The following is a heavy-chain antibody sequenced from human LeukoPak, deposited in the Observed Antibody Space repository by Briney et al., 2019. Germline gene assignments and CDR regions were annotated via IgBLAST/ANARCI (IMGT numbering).Heavy chain of an antibody. D-gene: IGHD5-18*01. J-gene: IGHJ4*02. Sequence: GGSLRLSCTASGFTFSNYGMHWVRQAPGKGLEWVAVISYGGSNKFYADSVKGRFTISRDNSNNTLYLQMNSLRAEDTAIYYCARVGRGYSFKVYYFDYWGQGTLVTVSS. V-gene: IGHV3-30*19. CDR1: GFTFSNYG. CDR2: ISYGGSNK. CDR3: ARVGRGYSFKVYYFDY.